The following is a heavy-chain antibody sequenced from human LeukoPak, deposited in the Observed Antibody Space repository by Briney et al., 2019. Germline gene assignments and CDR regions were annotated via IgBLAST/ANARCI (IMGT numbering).Heavy chain of an antibody. CDR1: GGSINSYY. D-gene: IGHD5-24*01. Sequence: EPWETLSLTCTVSGGSINSYYWTWIRQPPGKGLEWIACIYYNGITNYKSSLESRLTISVDTSKNQFSLRLRSVTAADTAVYYCARQNPPGSKMGWFDPWGQGTLVTVSS. CDR3: ARQNPPGSKMGWFDP. V-gene: IGHV4-59*08. CDR2: IYYNGIT. J-gene: IGHJ5*02.